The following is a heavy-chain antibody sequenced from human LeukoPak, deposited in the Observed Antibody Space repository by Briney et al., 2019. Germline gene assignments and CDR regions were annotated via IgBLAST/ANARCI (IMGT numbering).Heavy chain of an antibody. CDR3: ARHPEVVPAATALGRGFDP. CDR1: GYTFNNYYW. Sequence: GESLKISCKGSGYTFNNYYWIGWVRQMPGKGLEWMGIIYPGDSDTRYSPALQGQVTISADKSISTAYLQWSSLKASDTAMYYCARHPEVVPAATALGRGFDPWGQGTLVTVSS. D-gene: IGHD2-2*01. J-gene: IGHJ5*02. V-gene: IGHV5-51*01. CDR2: IYPGDSDT.